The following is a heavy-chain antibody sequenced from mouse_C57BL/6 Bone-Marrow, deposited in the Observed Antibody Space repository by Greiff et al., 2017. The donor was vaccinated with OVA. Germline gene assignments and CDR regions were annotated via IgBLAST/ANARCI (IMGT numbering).Heavy chain of an antibody. CDR2: INPGSGGT. J-gene: IGHJ2*01. CDR1: GYAFTNYL. CDR3: AISRGYYGRD. V-gene: IGHV1-54*01. D-gene: IGHD1-1*01. Sequence: QVQLQQSGAELVRPGTSVKVSCKASGYAFTNYLIEWVKQRPGQGLEWIGVINPGSGGTNYNEKFKGKATLTADKSSSTAYMQLSSLTAEDSAVYFCAISRGYYGRDWVQGTTLTVSS.